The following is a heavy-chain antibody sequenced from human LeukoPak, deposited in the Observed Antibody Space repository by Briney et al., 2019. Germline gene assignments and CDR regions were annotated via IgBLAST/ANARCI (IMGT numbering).Heavy chain of an antibody. CDR3: AKDRDGYSYGSNYYMDV. V-gene: IGHV3-21*01. Sequence: GGSLRLSCAASGFTFSSYSMNWVRQAPGQGLEWLSSISSSSTYIYYADSLKGRFTISRDIAKNSLYLQMNSLRAEDTAVYYCAKDRDGYSYGSNYYMDVWGKGTTVTVSS. D-gene: IGHD5-18*01. CDR2: ISSSSTYI. J-gene: IGHJ6*03. CDR1: GFTFSSYS.